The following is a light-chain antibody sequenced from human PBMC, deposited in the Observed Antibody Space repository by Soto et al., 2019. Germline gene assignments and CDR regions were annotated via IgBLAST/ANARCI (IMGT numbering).Light chain of an antibody. J-gene: IGLJ1*01. CDR1: SSNIGGNY. CDR3: AAWDDSLSGLV. CDR2: RNN. Sequence: QSVLPQSPSASGTPGQRVTISCSGSSSNIGGNYVYWYQQLPGTAPKLLIYRNNQRPSGVPDRFSGSKSGTSASLAISGLRSEDEADYYCAAWDDSLSGLVFGTGTKVTV. V-gene: IGLV1-47*01.